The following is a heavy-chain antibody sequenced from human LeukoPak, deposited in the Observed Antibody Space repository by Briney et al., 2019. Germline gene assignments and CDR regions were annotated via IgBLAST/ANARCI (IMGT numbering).Heavy chain of an antibody. CDR1: GGTFSGYT. V-gene: IGHV1-69*02. CDR2: IIPILGIA. J-gene: IGHJ6*02. D-gene: IGHD2-2*01. CDR3: ASLLGYCSSTSCAYGMDV. Sequence: GASVKVSCKASGGTFSGYTISWVRQAPGQGLEWMGRIIPILGIANYAQKFQGRVTITADKSTSTAYMELSSLRSEDTAVYYCASLLGYCSSTSCAYGMDVWGRGTTVTVSS.